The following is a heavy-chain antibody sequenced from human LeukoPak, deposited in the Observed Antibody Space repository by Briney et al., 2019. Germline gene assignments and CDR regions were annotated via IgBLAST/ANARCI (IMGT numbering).Heavy chain of an antibody. CDR2: IYSGGST. CDR3: ARGMTNPFDY. D-gene: IGHD4-11*01. V-gene: IGHV3-53*04. CDR1: GFTVSTNY. Sequence: KTGGSLRLSCAASGFTVSTNYMSWVRQAPGKGLEWVSVIYSGGSTYYADSVKGRFTISRHNSENTLYLQMNGLRAEDTAVYYCARGMTNPFDYWGQGTLVTVSS. J-gene: IGHJ4*02.